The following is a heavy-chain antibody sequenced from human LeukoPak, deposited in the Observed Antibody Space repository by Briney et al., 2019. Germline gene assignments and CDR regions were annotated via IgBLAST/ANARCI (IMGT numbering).Heavy chain of an antibody. CDR2: IIPILGIA. J-gene: IGHJ4*02. CDR1: GGTFSSYA. CDR3: AKESPYCHGTDCRIYYFDS. D-gene: IGHD2-15*01. V-gene: IGHV1-69*04. Sequence: ASVKVSCKASGGTFSSYAISWVRQAPGQGLEWMGRIIPILGIANYAQKFQGRVTITADKSTSTAYMELSSLRSEDTAVYYCAKESPYCHGTDCRIYYFDSWGQGILVTVSS.